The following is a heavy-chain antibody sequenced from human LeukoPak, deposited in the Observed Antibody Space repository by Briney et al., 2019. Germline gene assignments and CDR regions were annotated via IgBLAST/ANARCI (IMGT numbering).Heavy chain of an antibody. J-gene: IGHJ3*02. CDR2: IYPGDSDT. CDR1: GYSFFRNW. D-gene: IGHD4-17*01. CDR3: ARQNDYGNNFMGLDTFDI. Sequence: HGESLKISCKGSGYSFFRNWIGWVRQMPGKGLERMGIIYPGDSDTRYSPSFQGQVTISADRSISTVYLQWNSLKASDTAMYYCARQNDYGNNFMGLDTFDIWGQGTMVTVSS. V-gene: IGHV5-51*01.